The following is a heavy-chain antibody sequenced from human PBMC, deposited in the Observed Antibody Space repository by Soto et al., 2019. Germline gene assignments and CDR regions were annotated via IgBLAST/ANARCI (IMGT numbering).Heavy chain of an antibody. CDR3: ARGRTIFGVVIMPDY. D-gene: IGHD3-3*01. CDR1: GGSFSGYY. V-gene: IGHV4-34*01. Sequence: SETLSLTCAVYGGSFSGYYWSWIRQPPGKGLEWIGEINHSGSTNYNPSLKSRVTISVDTSKNQFSLKLSSVTAADTAVYYCARGRTIFGVVIMPDYWGQGTLVTVSS. CDR2: INHSGST. J-gene: IGHJ4*02.